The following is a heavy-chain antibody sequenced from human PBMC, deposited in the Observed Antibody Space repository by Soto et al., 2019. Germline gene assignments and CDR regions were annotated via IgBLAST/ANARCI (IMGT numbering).Heavy chain of an antibody. J-gene: IGHJ4*02. CDR3: ATELGENPASPFDA. Sequence: QVQLVQSGADVKKPGSSVKVSCQASGVTFSSETLGWVRQAPGQGLEWVGGVIPLFGTASYAQKFQGRVPITADESTSTGYMELSSLRSDDTAVYFCATELGENPASPFDAWGQGTLVTVSS. CDR2: VIPLFGTA. V-gene: IGHV1-69*01. CDR1: GVTFSSET. D-gene: IGHD3-10*01.